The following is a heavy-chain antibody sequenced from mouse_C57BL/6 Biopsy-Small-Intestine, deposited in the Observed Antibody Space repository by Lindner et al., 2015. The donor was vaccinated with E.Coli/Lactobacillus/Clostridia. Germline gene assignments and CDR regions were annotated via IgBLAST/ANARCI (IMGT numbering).Heavy chain of an antibody. CDR3: AREGDYDYDVVDY. V-gene: IGHV1-54*02. CDR2: IHPGTGDT. Sequence: VQLQESGAELVRPGTSAKVSCKASGYAFSNSLIEWVKQRPGQGLEWIGVIHPGTGDTNYNEKFKGKATFTADISSNTAYMQLSSLTTEDSAIYYCAREGDYDYDVVDYWGQGTTLTVSS. D-gene: IGHD2-4*01. CDR1: GYAFSNSL. J-gene: IGHJ2*01.